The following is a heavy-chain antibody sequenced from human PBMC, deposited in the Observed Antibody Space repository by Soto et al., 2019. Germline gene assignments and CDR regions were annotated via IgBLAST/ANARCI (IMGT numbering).Heavy chain of an antibody. Sequence: QVQLVQSGAEVKKPGSSVKVSCKASGGTFSNYAFSWVRQAPGQGLEWLGGFMPIFGRADYAQKFRGRVKITADESTSTAQMELSSLRSEDTAVYYCASWLKEDGIGGNYYYGMDVWGQGTTVTVSS. J-gene: IGHJ6*02. CDR3: ASWLKEDGIGGNYYYGMDV. CDR1: GGTFSNYA. CDR2: FMPIFGRA. D-gene: IGHD1-20*01. V-gene: IGHV1-69*12.